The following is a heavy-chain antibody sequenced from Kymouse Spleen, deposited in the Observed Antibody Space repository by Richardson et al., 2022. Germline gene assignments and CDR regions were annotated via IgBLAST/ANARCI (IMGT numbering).Heavy chain of an antibody. CDR3: ARDPIAVAGTPFDY. Sequence: QVQLVESGGGVVQPGRSLRLSCAASGFTFSSYGMHWVRQAPGKGLEWVAVIWYDGSNKYYADSVKGRFTISRDNSKNTLYLQMNSLRAEDTAVYYCARDPIAVAGTPFDYWGQGTLVTVSS. CDR1: GFTFSSYG. J-gene: IGHJ4*02. D-gene: IGHD6-19*01. V-gene: IGHV3-33*01. CDR2: IWYDGSNK.